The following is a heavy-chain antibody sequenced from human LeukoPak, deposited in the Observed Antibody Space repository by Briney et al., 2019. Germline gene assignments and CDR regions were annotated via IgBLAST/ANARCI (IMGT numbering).Heavy chain of an antibody. CDR3: ARGYGQDKSDY. J-gene: IGHJ4*02. CDR2: IYYSGST. CDR1: GGSISSGGHY. D-gene: IGHD5-18*01. V-gene: IGHV4-31*03. Sequence: SETLSLTCTVSGGSISSGGHYWSWIRQHPGKGLEWIGYIYYSGSTYYNPSLKSRVTISVDTSKNQFSLKLSSVTAADTAVYYCARGYGQDKSDYWGQGTLVTVSS.